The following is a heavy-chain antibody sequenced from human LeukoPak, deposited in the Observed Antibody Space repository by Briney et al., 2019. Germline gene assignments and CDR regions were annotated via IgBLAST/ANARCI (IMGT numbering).Heavy chain of an antibody. CDR3: ARGMVRGVIMGVYFDY. CDR1: GGSFSGYY. Sequence: SETLSLTCAVYGGSFSGYYWSWIRQPPGKGLEWIGEINHSGSTNHNPSLKSRVTISVDTSKNQFSLKLSSVTAADTAVYYCARGMVRGVIMGVYFDYWGQGTLVTVSS. CDR2: INHSGST. D-gene: IGHD3-10*01. J-gene: IGHJ4*02. V-gene: IGHV4-34*01.